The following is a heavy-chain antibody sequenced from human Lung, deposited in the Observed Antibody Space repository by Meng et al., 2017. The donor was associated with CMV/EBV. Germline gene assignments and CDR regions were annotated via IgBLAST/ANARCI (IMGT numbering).Heavy chain of an antibody. CDR2: IRYDGSKE. CDR3: AKERIRYNYGSDTIDY. D-gene: IGHD5-18*01. V-gene: IGHV3-30*02. CDR1: GFIFSSYG. Sequence: GESXKISCAASGFIFSSYGMHWVRQAPGKGLEWVAFIRYDGSKEYYVDFVKGRFTISRDNSKNTLYLQMHSLRPGDTAVYYCAKERIRYNYGSDTIDYWSQGTXVTVSS. J-gene: IGHJ4*02.